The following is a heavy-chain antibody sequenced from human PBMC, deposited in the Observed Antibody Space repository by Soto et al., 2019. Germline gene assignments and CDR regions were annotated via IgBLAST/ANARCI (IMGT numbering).Heavy chain of an antibody. Sequence: ASVKVSCKASGYTFTSYAMHWVRQAPGQRLEWMGWINAGNGNTKYEDSVRGRFTISGDNSKNTVYLDMNNLRPEDTAVYYCARDWGSSGWYNWFDPWGQGTLVTVSS. D-gene: IGHD6-19*01. J-gene: IGHJ5*02. CDR1: GYTFTSYA. CDR3: ARDWGSSGWYNWFDP. CDR2: INAGNGNT. V-gene: IGHV1-3*01.